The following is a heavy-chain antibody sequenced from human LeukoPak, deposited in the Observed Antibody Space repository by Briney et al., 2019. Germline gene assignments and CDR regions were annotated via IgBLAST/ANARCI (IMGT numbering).Heavy chain of an antibody. D-gene: IGHD3-22*01. V-gene: IGHV1-2*02. CDR2: INPNSGGT. CDR1: GYTFTGYY. Sequence: ASVKVSCKASGYTFTGYYMHWVRQAPGQGLEWMGWINPNSGGTNYAQKFQGRVTMTRDTSISTAYMELSRLRSDDTAVYYCARGSYYYDSSGYYPDAFDIWGQGTMVTVSS. J-gene: IGHJ3*02. CDR3: ARGSYYYDSSGYYPDAFDI.